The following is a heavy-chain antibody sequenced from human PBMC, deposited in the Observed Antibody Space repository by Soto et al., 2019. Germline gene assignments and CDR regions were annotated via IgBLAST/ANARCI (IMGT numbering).Heavy chain of an antibody. Sequence: EVQLVESGGGLVQPGGSLRLSCAAAGFTFSTYDMHWVRQFTGKGLEWVSGIGTAGDTYYSGSVKGRFTISRENGKGSLYLQMNSLRAGDTAVYYCARARNLGDFRYFDSGGMDVWGQGTTVTVSS. CDR1: GFTFSTYD. J-gene: IGHJ6*02. V-gene: IGHV3-13*01. CDR3: ARARNLGDFRYFDSGGMDV. CDR2: IGTAGDT. D-gene: IGHD3-9*01.